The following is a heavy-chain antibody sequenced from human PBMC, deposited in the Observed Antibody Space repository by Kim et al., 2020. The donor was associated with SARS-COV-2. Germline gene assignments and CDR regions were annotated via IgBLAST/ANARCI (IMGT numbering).Heavy chain of an antibody. CDR3: ARERLEHSSGWYDI. D-gene: IGHD6-19*01. Sequence: SETLSLTCTVSGGSISSGSYYWSWIRQPAGKGLEWIGRIYTSGSTNYNPSLKSRVTISVDTSKNQFSLKLSSVTAADTAVYYCARERLEHSSGWYDIWGQGTMVTVSS. CDR2: IYTSGST. J-gene: IGHJ3*02. V-gene: IGHV4-61*02. CDR1: GGSISSGSYY.